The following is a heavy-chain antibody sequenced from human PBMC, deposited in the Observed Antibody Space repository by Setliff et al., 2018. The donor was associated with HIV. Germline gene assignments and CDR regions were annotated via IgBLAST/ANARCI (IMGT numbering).Heavy chain of an antibody. CDR1: GGSVGSGSYY. J-gene: IGHJ4*02. D-gene: IGHD4-17*01. V-gene: IGHV4-61*01. CDR2: IYYRGST. Sequence: PSETLSLTCSVSGGSVGSGSYYWSWIRQSPGKGLEGLGYIYYRGSTTYNPSLRGRVTLSIDTSKNQFSLNLRSVTAADTAVYYWARDPPGYGDSKDYWGQGKLVTVSS. CDR3: ARDPPGYGDSKDY.